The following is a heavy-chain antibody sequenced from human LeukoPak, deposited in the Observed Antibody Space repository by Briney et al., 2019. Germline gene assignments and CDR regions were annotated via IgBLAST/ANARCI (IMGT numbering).Heavy chain of an antibody. Sequence: SETLSLTCAVYGGSFSGYYWSWIRQPPGKGLEWIREINHSGSTNYNPSLKSRVTISVDTSKNQFSLKLSSVTAADTAVYYCARGVGASSGPSFGFDPWGQGTLVTVSS. V-gene: IGHV4-34*01. CDR2: INHSGST. CDR1: GGSFSGYY. J-gene: IGHJ5*02. CDR3: ARGVGASSGPSFGFDP. D-gene: IGHD6-19*01.